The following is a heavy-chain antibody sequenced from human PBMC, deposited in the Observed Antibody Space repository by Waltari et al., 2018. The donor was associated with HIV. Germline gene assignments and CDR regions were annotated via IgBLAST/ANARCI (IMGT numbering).Heavy chain of an antibody. Sequence: QVRLQESGPRLVKTSETLSLTCSVSGGSMDSESHYWGWIRPSPGKSLEWLSTVHYSGNPYYRPTLESRVTISIEKSKNQFSLKVKSVTVADTAVYYCARQVVAAAPDGGDRWGQGILVTVSS. J-gene: IGHJ5*02. V-gene: IGHV4-39*01. CDR3: ARQVVAAAPDGGDR. CDR2: VHYSGNP. CDR1: GGSMDSESHY. D-gene: IGHD6-13*01.